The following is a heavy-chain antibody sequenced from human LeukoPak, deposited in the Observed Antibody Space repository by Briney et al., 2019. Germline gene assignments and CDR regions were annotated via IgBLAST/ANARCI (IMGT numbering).Heavy chain of an antibody. D-gene: IGHD5-12*01. Sequence: SETLSLTCAVYGGSFSGYYWSWIRQPPGKGLEWIGEINHSGSTNYNPSLKSRVTISVDTSKNQFSLKLSSVAAADTAVYYCAESGYSGYDYMDVWGQGTTVTVSS. CDR2: INHSGST. CDR1: GGSFSGYY. J-gene: IGHJ6*02. CDR3: AESGYSGYDYMDV. V-gene: IGHV4-34*01.